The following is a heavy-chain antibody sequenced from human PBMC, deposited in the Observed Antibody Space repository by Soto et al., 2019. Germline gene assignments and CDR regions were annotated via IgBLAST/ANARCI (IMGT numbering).Heavy chain of an antibody. Sequence: VGSLRLSCAASGFTFGNYGMNWVCQAPGKGLEWVSGISGGGGSTYYADSVKGRFTISRDPSKNTIFLEMNSLRAEDTAVYYCAKGFIVVVIVIRPDDAFDAWGQGTLVTVSS. D-gene: IGHD2-21*01. V-gene: IGHV3-23*01. CDR3: AKGFIVVVIVIRPDDAFDA. J-gene: IGHJ5*01. CDR2: ISGGGGST. CDR1: GFTFGNYG.